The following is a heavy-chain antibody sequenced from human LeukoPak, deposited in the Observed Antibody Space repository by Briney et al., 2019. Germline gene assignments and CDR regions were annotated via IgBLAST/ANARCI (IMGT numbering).Heavy chain of an antibody. V-gene: IGHV1-69*05. J-gene: IGHJ4*02. D-gene: IGHD1-26*01. CDR3: ASRGSWGGNYFDY. CDR1: GGTFSSYA. CDR2: IIPIFGTA. Sequence: SVKLSCKASGGTFSSYAISWVRQAPGQGLEWMGGIIPIFGTANYAQKFQGRVTITTDESTSTAYMELSSLRSEDTAVYYCASRGSWGGNYFDYWGQGTLVTVSS.